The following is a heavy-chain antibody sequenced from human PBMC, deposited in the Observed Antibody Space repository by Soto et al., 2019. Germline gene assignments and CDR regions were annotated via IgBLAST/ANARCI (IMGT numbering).Heavy chain of an antibody. D-gene: IGHD5-18*01. J-gene: IGHJ4*02. CDR3: AGVDTAMVFDY. CDR2: IIPIFGKA. Sequence: QVQLVQSGAEVKKPGSSVKVSCKASGGTFSSYAISWVRQAPGQGLEWMGGIIPIFGKANYAQKFQGRVTITADESTSTAYMERSSLRSEDTAVYYCAGVDTAMVFDYWGQGTLVTVSS. CDR1: GGTFSSYA. V-gene: IGHV1-69*12.